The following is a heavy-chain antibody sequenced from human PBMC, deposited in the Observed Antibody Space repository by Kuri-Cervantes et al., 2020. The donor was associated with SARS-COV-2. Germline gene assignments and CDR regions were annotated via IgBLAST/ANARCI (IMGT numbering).Heavy chain of an antibody. J-gene: IGHJ5*02. CDR2: IYYSGST. V-gene: IGHV4-39*01. CDR3: ARQMMSSITIFGVVITRNWFDP. D-gene: IGHD3-3*01. Sequence: SETLSLTCTVSGGSISSSSYYWGWIRQPPGKGLEWIGSIYYSGSTYYNPSFKSRATISVDTSKNQFSLKLSSVTAADTAVYYCARQMMSSITIFGVVITRNWFDPWGQGTLVTVSS. CDR1: GGSISSSSYY.